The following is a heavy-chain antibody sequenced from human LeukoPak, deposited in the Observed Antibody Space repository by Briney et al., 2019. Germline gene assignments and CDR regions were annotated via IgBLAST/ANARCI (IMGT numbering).Heavy chain of an antibody. V-gene: IGHV4-34*01. CDR2: INHSRST. CDR3: ARPRYCSSTSCPRRYNWFDP. CDR1: GGSFSGYY. D-gene: IGHD2-2*01. Sequence: SETLSLTCAVYGGSFSGYYWSWIRQPPGKGLEWIGEINHSRSTNYNPSLKSRVTISVDTSKNQFSLKLSSVTAADTAVYYCARPRYCSSTSCPRRYNWFDPWGQGTLVTVSS. J-gene: IGHJ5*02.